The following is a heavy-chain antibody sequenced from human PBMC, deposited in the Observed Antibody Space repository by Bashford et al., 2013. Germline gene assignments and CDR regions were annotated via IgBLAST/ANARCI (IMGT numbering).Heavy chain of an antibody. V-gene: IGHV1-69*06. CDR2: IIPIFGTA. Sequence: SVKVSCKASGGTFSSYAISWVRQAPGQGLEWMGGIIPIFGTANYAQKFQGRVTITADKSTSTAYMELSSLRSEDTAVYYCARSGLAFSSIAARSAFDIWGQGTMVTVSS. D-gene: IGHD6-6*01. CDR1: GGTFSSYA. J-gene: IGHJ3*02. CDR3: ARSGLAFSSIAARSAFDI.